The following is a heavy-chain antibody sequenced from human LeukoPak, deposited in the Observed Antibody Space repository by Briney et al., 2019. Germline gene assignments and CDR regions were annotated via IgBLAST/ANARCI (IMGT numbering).Heavy chain of an antibody. V-gene: IGHV4-34*01. CDR3: ARGRSGSSSSWTRYYYYMDV. J-gene: IGHJ6*03. CDR1: GGSFSGYY. CDR2: INHSGST. D-gene: IGHD2-15*01. Sequence: PSETLSLTCAVYGGSFSGYYWSWIRQPPGKGLEWIGEINHSGSTNYNPSLKSRVTISVDTSKNQFSLKLSSVTAADTAVYYCARGRSGSSSSWTRYYYYMDVWGKGTTVTVSS.